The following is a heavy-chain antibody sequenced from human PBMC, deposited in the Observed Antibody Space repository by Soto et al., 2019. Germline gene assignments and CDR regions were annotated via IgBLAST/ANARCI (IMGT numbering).Heavy chain of an antibody. CDR1: GFTFSSYW. J-gene: IGHJ4*02. CDR2: INSDGSST. D-gene: IGHD2-15*01. Sequence: EVQLVESGGGLVQPGASLRLSCAASGFTFSSYWMHWVRQAPGKGLVWVSRINSDGSSTSYAGSMKGRFTISRDNAKNTLYLQMNSLRAEDTAVYYCVRTSLVVAAATREDYWGQGTLVTVSS. V-gene: IGHV3-74*01. CDR3: VRTSLVVAAATREDY.